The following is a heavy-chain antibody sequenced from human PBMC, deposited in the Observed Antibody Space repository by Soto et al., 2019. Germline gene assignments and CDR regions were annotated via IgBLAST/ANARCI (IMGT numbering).Heavy chain of an antibody. Sequence: QVQLVQSGAEVKKPGSSVKVSCKASGGTFSSYAISWVRQAPGQGLEWMGGIIPIFGTAIYAQKFQGRVTITADKSTSTAYMELSSLRSEDTAVYYCARELYYYGSGSWGIGYWGQGTLVTVSS. CDR3: ARELYYYGSGSWGIGY. D-gene: IGHD3-10*01. CDR2: IIPIFGTA. J-gene: IGHJ4*02. CDR1: GGTFSSYA. V-gene: IGHV1-69*06.